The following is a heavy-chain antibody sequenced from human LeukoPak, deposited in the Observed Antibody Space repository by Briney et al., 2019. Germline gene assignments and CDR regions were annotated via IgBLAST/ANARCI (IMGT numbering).Heavy chain of an antibody. CDR1: GGSISSSSYY. V-gene: IGHV4-39*01. Sequence: PSETLSLTCTVSGGSISSSSYYWGWIRQPPGKGLEWIGSIYYSGSTYYNPSLKSRVTISVDTSKNQFSLKLSSVTAADTAVYYCAGRGVGATGFDYWGQGTLVTVSS. J-gene: IGHJ4*02. CDR2: IYYSGST. CDR3: AGRGVGATGFDY. D-gene: IGHD1-26*01.